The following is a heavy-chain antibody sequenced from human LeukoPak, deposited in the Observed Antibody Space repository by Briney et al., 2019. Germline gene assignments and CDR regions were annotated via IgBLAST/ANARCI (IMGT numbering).Heavy chain of an antibody. D-gene: IGHD3-10*01. V-gene: IGHV3-9*01. J-gene: IGHJ3*02. CDR2: ISWNSGSI. CDR1: GFTFDDYA. Sequence: PGGPLRLSCAASGFTFDDYAMHWVRQGPGKGLEWVSGISWNSGSIGYADSVKGRFTISGDNAKNTLFLQMNSLTAEDTAVYYCARSGAGGAFDMWGRGTMVTVSS. CDR3: ARSGAGGAFDM.